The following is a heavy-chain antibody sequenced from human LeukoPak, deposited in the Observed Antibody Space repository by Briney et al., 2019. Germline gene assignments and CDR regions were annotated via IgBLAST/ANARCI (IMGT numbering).Heavy chain of an antibody. V-gene: IGHV1-8*01. CDR3: LYGSGSYLQAGDY. Sequence: ASVKVSCKASGYTFTTYDINWVRQATGQGLEWMGWMNPNNGNTGYAQKLQGRVTMTTDTSTSTAYMELRSLRSDDTAVYYCLYGSGSYLQAGDYWGQGTLVTVSS. J-gene: IGHJ4*02. CDR2: MNPNNGNT. CDR1: GYTFTTYD. D-gene: IGHD3-10*01.